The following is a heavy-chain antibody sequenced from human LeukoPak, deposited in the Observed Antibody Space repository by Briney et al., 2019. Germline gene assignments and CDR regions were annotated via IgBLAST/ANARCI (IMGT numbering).Heavy chain of an antibody. Sequence: GGSLRLSCAASGFTFRNYWMSWVRQAPGKGLEWVANIKHDGSEKYSVDSVKGRFTISRDNAKNSLYLQMNSLRAEDTAVYYCARDAAAGNGEPFDYWGQGTLVTVSS. D-gene: IGHD6-13*01. CDR3: ARDAAAGNGEPFDY. J-gene: IGHJ4*02. CDR2: IKHDGSEK. V-gene: IGHV3-7*03. CDR1: GFTFRNYW.